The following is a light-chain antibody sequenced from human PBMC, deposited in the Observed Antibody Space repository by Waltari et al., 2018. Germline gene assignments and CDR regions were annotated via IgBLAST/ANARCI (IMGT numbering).Light chain of an antibody. V-gene: IGLV7-46*01. Sequence: WGQQKAGQVPRTLIYDTSNKHSWTPARFSGSRRGGKAALTLSGAQPEDEAEYYCLLWYSGARWVFGGGTKLSVL. J-gene: IGLJ3*02. CDR2: DTS. CDR3: LLWYSGARWV.